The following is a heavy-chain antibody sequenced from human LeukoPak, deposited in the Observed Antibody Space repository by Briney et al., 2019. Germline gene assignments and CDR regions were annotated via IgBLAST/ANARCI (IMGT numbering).Heavy chain of an antibody. Sequence: SETLSLTCTVSGYSISSGYYWGWIRQPPGKGLEWIGSIYHSGSTYYNPSLKSRVTISVDTSKNQFSLKLSSVTAADTAVYYCARDLVDSGSSVEFDYWGQGTLVTVSS. D-gene: IGHD1-26*01. J-gene: IGHJ4*02. CDR1: GYSISSGYY. CDR3: ARDLVDSGSSVEFDY. V-gene: IGHV4-38-2*02. CDR2: IYHSGST.